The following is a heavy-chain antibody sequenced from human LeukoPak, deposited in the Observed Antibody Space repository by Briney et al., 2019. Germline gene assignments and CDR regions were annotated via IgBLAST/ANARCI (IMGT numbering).Heavy chain of an antibody. D-gene: IGHD5-24*01. CDR1: GYSFTSYW. CDR2: IYPGDSDT. CDR3: TRGDGYNTYYFDY. V-gene: IGHV5-51*01. J-gene: IGHJ4*02. Sequence: GESLKISCKGSGYSFTSYWIGWVRQMPGKGLEWMGIIYPGDSDTRYSPSFQGQVTISADKSISTAYLQWGSLKASDTAMYYCTRGDGYNTYYFDYWGQGTLVTVSS.